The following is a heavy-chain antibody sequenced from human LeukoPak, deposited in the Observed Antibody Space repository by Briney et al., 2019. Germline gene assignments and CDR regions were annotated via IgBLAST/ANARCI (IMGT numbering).Heavy chain of an antibody. Sequence: GGSLRLSCAGSGFAFSRYTMNWVRQAPGKGLEWVSSVTSDSSRIYYADSVKGRFTISRDNAKNSLYLQMNSLRAEDTAVYYCARVYYGSGTYSDYWGQGTLVTVPS. CDR1: GFAFSRYT. CDR3: ARVYYGSGTYSDY. CDR2: VTSDSSRI. V-gene: IGHV3-21*01. J-gene: IGHJ4*02. D-gene: IGHD3-10*01.